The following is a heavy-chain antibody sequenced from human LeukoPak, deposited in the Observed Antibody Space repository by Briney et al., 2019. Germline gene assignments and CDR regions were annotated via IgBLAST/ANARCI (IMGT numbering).Heavy chain of an antibody. V-gene: IGHV3-48*03. D-gene: IGHD5-24*01. CDR3: ARGGRDGYNIFAD. J-gene: IGHJ4*02. CDR2: ISSSGSTI. CDR1: GFTFSSYE. Sequence: PGGSLRLSCAASGFTFSSYEMNWVRQAPGKGLEWVSYISSSGSTIYYADSVKGRFTISRDNPKNSLYLQLNSLRGEDTAVYYCARGGRDGYNIFADWGQGPLVTVFS.